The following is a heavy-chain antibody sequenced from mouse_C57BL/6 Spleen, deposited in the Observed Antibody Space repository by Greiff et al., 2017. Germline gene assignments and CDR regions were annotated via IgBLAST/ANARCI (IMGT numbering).Heavy chain of an antibody. CDR1: GYPFTDYY. J-gene: IGHJ2*01. CDR3: ARDGDDGYYVVFDY. D-gene: IGHD2-3*01. Sequence: QVQLQQSGPELVKPGASVKISCKASGYPFTDYYINWVEQRPGQGLEWIGWIFPGSGSTYYNEKFKGNGTLTVDKSSSTAYMLLSSLTSEDSAVYFCARDGDDGYYVVFDYWGQGTTLTVSS. CDR2: IFPGSGST. V-gene: IGHV1-75*01.